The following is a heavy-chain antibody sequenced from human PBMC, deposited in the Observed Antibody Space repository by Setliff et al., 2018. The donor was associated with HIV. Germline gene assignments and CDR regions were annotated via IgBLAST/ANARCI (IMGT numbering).Heavy chain of an antibody. Sequence: KTSETLSLTCTVSGGSFSTYYWSWIRQPAEEGPEYIGRVHSTGTTIYNPSLKSRVTMSVDASKNQLSLKLRSVTAADTAVYYCARARITMIGGRLEPYAFDRWGQGTKVTVSS. CDR1: GGSFSTYY. CDR3: ARARITMIGGRLEPYAFDR. D-gene: IGHD3-10*01. V-gene: IGHV4-4*07. J-gene: IGHJ3*01. CDR2: VHSTGTT.